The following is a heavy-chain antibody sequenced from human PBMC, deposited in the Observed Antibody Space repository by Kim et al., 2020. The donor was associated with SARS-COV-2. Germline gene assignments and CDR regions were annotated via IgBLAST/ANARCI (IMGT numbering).Heavy chain of an antibody. CDR1: GGSISSSSYY. CDR3: ARHDSVYYYGMDV. V-gene: IGHV4-39*01. J-gene: IGHJ6*02. D-gene: IGHD2-15*01. Sequence: SETLSLTCTVSGGSISSSSYYWGWIRQPPGKGLEWIGSIYYSGSTYYNPSLKSRVTISVDTSKNQFSLKLSSVTAADTAVYYCARHDSVYYYGMDVWGQGTTVTVSS. CDR2: IYYSGST.